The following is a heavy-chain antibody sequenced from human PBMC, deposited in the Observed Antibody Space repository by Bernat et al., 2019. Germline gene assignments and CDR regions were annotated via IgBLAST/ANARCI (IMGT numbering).Heavy chain of an antibody. V-gene: IGHV1-69*08. D-gene: IGHD3-22*01. CDR3: AREPYYYDSSGYYPRRYAFDI. CDR2: IIPILGIA. J-gene: IGHJ3*02. Sequence: QVQLVQSGAEVKKPGSSVKVSCKASGGTFSSYTISWVRQAPGQGLEWMGRIIPILGIANYAQKFQGRVTITADKSTSTAYMELSSLRSEYTAVYYCAREPYYYDSSGYYPRRYAFDIWGQGTMVTVSS. CDR1: GGTFSSYT.